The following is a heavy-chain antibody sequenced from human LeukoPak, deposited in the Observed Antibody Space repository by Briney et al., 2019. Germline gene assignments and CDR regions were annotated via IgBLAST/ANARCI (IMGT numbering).Heavy chain of an antibody. CDR1: GGSISSSNW. Sequence: SETLSLTCAVSGGSISSSNWWSWVRQPPGKGLEWIGEIYHSGSTNYNPSLKSRVTISVDKSKNQFSLKLSSVTAADTAVYYCVLYGDYESPDGFDIWGQGTMVTVSS. D-gene: IGHD4-17*01. CDR2: IYHSGST. CDR3: VLYGDYESPDGFDI. V-gene: IGHV4-4*02. J-gene: IGHJ3*02.